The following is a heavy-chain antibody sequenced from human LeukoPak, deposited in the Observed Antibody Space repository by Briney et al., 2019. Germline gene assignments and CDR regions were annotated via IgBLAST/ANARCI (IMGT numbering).Heavy chain of an antibody. V-gene: IGHV3-7*01. CDR1: GFTFSSYW. CDR3: ARSSGSGSYTPYYYYGMDV. D-gene: IGHD3-10*01. Sequence: GGSLRLSCAASGFTFSSYWMSWVLQAPGKGLKWVANIRQDGSDKYYVDSVKGRFTISRDNAKNSLYLQMNSLRAEDTAVYYCARSSGSGSYTPYYYYGMDVWGQGTTVTVSS. CDR2: IRQDGSDK. J-gene: IGHJ6*02.